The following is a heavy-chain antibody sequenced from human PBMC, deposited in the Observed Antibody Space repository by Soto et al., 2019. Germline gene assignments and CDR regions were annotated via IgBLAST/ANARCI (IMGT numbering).Heavy chain of an antibody. J-gene: IGHJ6*02. Sequence: QVQLVQSGAEVKKPGASVKVSCKASGYTFTSYGISWVRQAPRQGLEWMGWISAYNGNTNYAQKLQGRVTMTTDTSTSTAYMELRSLRSDDTAVYYCARDAYYDILTGYHYYYYGMDVWGQGTTVTVSS. CDR1: GYTFTSYG. CDR3: ARDAYYDILTGYHYYYYGMDV. CDR2: ISAYNGNT. V-gene: IGHV1-18*01. D-gene: IGHD3-9*01.